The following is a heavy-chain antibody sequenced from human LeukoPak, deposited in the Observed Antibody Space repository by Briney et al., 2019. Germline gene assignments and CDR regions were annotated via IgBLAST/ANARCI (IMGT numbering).Heavy chain of an antibody. D-gene: IGHD3-22*01. CDR3: ARDFKTSYYDSSGYHRAFDI. CDR1: GYTFTSYG. V-gene: IGHV1-18*01. Sequence: ASVKVSCKASGYTFTSYGISWVRQAPGQGLEWMGWISTYNGNTNYAQKLQGRVSMTTDTSTSTAYMELSSLRSEDTALYYCARDFKTSYYDSSGYHRAFDIWGQGTMVSVSS. J-gene: IGHJ3*02. CDR2: ISTYNGNT.